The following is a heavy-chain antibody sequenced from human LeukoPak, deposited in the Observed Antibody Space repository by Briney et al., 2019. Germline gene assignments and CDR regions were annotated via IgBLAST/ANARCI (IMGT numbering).Heavy chain of an antibody. CDR1: GGSISSYY. V-gene: IGHV4-59*08. CDR2: IYYSGST. CDR3: ARHYRPNDYVWGSYRYTSGGDYFDY. Sequence: SETLSLTCTVSGGSISSYYWSWIRQPPGKGLEWIGYIYYSGSTNYNPSLKSRVTISVDTSKNQFSLKLSSVTAADTAVYYCARHYRPNDYVWGSYRYTSGGDYFDYWGQGTLVTVSS. J-gene: IGHJ4*02. D-gene: IGHD3-16*02.